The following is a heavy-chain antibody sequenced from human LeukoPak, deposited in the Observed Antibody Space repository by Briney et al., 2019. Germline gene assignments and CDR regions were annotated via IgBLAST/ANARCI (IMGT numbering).Heavy chain of an antibody. CDR1: GGSFSGYY. Sequence: PSETLSLTCAAYGGSFSGYYWRWIRRPPGKGLEWIGEINHSGSTNYNPSLKSRVTISVDTSKNQFSLKLSSVTAADTAVYYCARGLGILQWGQVTLVTVSS. D-gene: IGHD6-13*01. CDR2: INHSGST. V-gene: IGHV4-34*01. CDR3: ARGLGILQ. J-gene: IGHJ4*02.